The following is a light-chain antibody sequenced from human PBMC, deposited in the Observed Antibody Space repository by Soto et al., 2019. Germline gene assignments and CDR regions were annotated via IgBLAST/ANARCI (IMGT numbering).Light chain of an antibody. CDR2: AAS. V-gene: IGKV3-11*01. CDR1: QSVSCS. Sequence: EIVLTQSPATLSLSPGESATLSCRASQSVSCSLAWYQQKPGQAPRLLIYAASTRATGIPARFSGSGSGTDFTLTISSLEPEDFAVYYCQERSNWITFGQGTRLDIE. CDR3: QERSNWIT. J-gene: IGKJ5*01.